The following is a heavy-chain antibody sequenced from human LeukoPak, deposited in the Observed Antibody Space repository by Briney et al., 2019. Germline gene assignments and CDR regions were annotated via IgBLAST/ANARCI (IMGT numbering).Heavy chain of an antibody. J-gene: IGHJ6*02. D-gene: IGHD4-23*01. V-gene: IGHV1-24*01. CDR2: FDPEDGET. CDR1: GYTLTELS. Sequence: GASVTVSCKVSGYTLTELSMHWVRQAPGKGLEWMGGFDPEDGETIYAQKFQGRVTMTEDTSTDTAYMELSSLRSEDTAVYYCATDSFPTVGYYYYGMDVWGQGTTVTVSS. CDR3: ATDSFPTVGYYYYGMDV.